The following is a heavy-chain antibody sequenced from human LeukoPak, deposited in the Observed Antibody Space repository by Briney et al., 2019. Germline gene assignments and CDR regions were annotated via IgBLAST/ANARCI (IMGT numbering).Heavy chain of an antibody. D-gene: IGHD6-19*01. CDR3: ARGGWSVAGQLAY. CDR2: IIPIFGTA. V-gene: IGHV1-69*13. J-gene: IGHJ4*02. Sequence: GASVKVSCKASGGTFSSYAISWVRQAPGQGLEWMGGIIPIFGTANYAQKFQGRVTITADESTSTAYMELSSLRSEDTAVYYCARGGWSVAGQLAYWGQGTLVTVSS. CDR1: GGTFSSYA.